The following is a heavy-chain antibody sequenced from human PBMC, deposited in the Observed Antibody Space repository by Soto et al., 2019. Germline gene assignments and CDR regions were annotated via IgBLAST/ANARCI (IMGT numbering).Heavy chain of an antibody. J-gene: IGHJ4*02. CDR2: MNPNSGNT. CDR3: ARAKGGGSHLDY. D-gene: IGHD1-26*01. V-gene: IGHV1-8*01. CDR1: GYTFTSYD. Sequence: QVQLVQSGAEVKKPGASVKVSCKASGYTFTSYDINWVRQATGQGLEWMGWMNPNSGNTGYAQKFQGRVTSTRNTCISTAYMELGSLRPKDTALYYCARAKGGGSHLDYWGQGTLVTVSA.